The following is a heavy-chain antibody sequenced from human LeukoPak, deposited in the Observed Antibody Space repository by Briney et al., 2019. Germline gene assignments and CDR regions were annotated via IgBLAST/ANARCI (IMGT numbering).Heavy chain of an antibody. CDR3: ARETGLSGSYYDYFDY. CDR1: GFTFSDYY. V-gene: IGHV3-11*04. CDR2: ISSSGSTI. J-gene: IGHJ4*02. Sequence: GGSLRLSCAASGFTFSDYYMSWIRQAPGKGLAWVSYISSSGSTIYYADSVKGRFTISRDNAKNSLYLQMNSLRAEDTAVYYCARETGLSGSYYDYFDYWGQGTLVTVSS. D-gene: IGHD1-26*01.